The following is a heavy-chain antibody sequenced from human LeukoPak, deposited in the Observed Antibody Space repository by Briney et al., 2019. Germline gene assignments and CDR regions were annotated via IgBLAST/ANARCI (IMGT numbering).Heavy chain of an antibody. Sequence: GGSLRLSCAASGFTFSSYSMNWVRQAPGKGLEWVSYISSSSSTIYYADSVKGRFTISRDNAKNSLYLQMNSLRAEDTAVYYCARDTETYCSSTSCRASWGQGTLVTVSS. V-gene: IGHV3-48*04. CDR1: GFTFSSYS. D-gene: IGHD2-2*01. J-gene: IGHJ4*02. CDR3: ARDTETYCSSTSCRAS. CDR2: ISSSSSTI.